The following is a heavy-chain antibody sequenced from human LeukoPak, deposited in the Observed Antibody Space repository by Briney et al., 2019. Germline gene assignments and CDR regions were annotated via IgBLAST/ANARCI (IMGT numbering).Heavy chain of an antibody. CDR3: AKGLNYYNSGRGASY. J-gene: IGHJ4*02. Sequence: PGGSLRLSCAASGFTFSSYAMSWVRQAPGKGLEWVSSISGSSSNTYYADSVKGRFTISRDNSKNTLYPQMNSLRAEDTAIYYCAKGLNYYNSGRGASYWGQGTLVTVSS. V-gene: IGHV3-23*01. D-gene: IGHD3-10*01. CDR2: ISGSSSNT. CDR1: GFTFSSYA.